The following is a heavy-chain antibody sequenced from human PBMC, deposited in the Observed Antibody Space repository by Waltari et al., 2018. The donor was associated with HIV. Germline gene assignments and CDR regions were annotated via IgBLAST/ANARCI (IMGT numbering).Heavy chain of an antibody. D-gene: IGHD6-19*01. CDR3: AREASSGLFDY. Sequence: QVQLQESGPGLVKPSETLSLTCPVSGGSISNYYWSWIRQPPGKGLEWIGYIYYTGSTNYNPSLKSRVTISVDTSKNQFSLKLSSVTAADTAVYYCAREASSGLFDYWGQGTLVTVSS. CDR1: GGSISNYY. J-gene: IGHJ4*02. V-gene: IGHV4-59*01. CDR2: IYYTGST.